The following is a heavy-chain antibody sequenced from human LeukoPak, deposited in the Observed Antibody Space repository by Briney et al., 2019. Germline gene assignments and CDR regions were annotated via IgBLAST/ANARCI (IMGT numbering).Heavy chain of an antibody. CDR3: ARLGDSNWFDP. V-gene: IGHV3-7*01. D-gene: IGHD3-16*01. J-gene: IGHJ5*02. Sequence: GGSLRLSCAASGFTFSSYAMSWVRQAPGKGLEWVANIKQDGSEKYYVDSVKGRFTISRDNAKNSLYLQMNSLRAEDTAVYYCARLGDSNWFDPWGQGTLVTVSS. CDR1: GFTFSSYA. CDR2: IKQDGSEK.